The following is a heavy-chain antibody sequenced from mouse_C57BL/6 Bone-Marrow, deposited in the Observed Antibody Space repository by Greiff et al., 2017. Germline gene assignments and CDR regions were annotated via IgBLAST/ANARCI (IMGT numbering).Heavy chain of an antibody. CDR3: TRPRGAMDY. CDR1: GYTFTTYP. CDR2: FHPYNDDT. Sequence: QVQLQQSGAELVKPGASVKMSCKASGYTFTTYPIEWMKQNHGKSLEWIGNFHPYNDDTKYNEKFKGKAILTADKSSSTAYMELRSLTSEDSAVYYCTRPRGAMDYWGQGTSVTVSS. V-gene: IGHV1-47*01. J-gene: IGHJ4*01.